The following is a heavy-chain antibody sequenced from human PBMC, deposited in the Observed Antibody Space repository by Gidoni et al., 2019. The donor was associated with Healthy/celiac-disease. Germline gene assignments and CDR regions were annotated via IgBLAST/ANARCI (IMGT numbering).Heavy chain of an antibody. J-gene: IGHJ6*02. V-gene: IGHV4-34*01. CDR3: ARAFRTGSGSYYRPMGGMDV. Sequence: QVQLQQWGAGLLKPSETLSLTCAVYGGSFSGYYWSWIRQPPGKGLEWIGEINHSGSTNYNPSLKSRVTISVDTSKNQFSLKLSSVTAADTAVYYCARAFRTGSGSYYRPMGGMDVWGQGTTVTVSS. D-gene: IGHD3-10*01. CDR2: INHSGST. CDR1: GGSFSGYY.